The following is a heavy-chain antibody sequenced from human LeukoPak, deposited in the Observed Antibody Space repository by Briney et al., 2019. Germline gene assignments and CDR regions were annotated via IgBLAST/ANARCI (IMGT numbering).Heavy chain of an antibody. CDR1: GGSFSGYY. Sequence: SETLSLTCAVYGGSFSGYYWSWIRQPPGKGLEWIGEINHSGSTNYNPSLKSRVTISVDTSKNQFSLKLSSVTAADTAVYYCARGLHFFSPWFDPWDQGTLVTVSS. D-gene: IGHD2/OR15-2a*01. J-gene: IGHJ5*02. V-gene: IGHV4-34*01. CDR3: ARGLHFFSPWFDP. CDR2: INHSGST.